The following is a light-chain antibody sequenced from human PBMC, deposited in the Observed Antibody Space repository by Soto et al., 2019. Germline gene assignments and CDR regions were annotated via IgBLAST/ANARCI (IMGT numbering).Light chain of an antibody. V-gene: IGLV3-1*01. CDR2: QDI. J-gene: IGLJ2*01. Sequence: SYELTQPPSVSVSPGQTASITCSGDTLGNKYVSWYQQKPGQSPILVISQDIKRPSGIPERFSGSNSGNTATLTISGTQAMDEADYYCQAWDSSTGPFVVFGGGTKRTVL. CDR3: QAWDSSTGPFVV. CDR1: TLGNKY.